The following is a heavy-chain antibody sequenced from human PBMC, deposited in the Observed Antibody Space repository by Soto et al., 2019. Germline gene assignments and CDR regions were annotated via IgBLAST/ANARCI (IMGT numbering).Heavy chain of an antibody. CDR2: IIPIFGTA. V-gene: IGHV1-69*01. Sequence: QVQLVQSGAEVKKPGSSVKVSCKASGGTFSSYAISWVRQAPGQGLEWMGGIIPIFGTANYAQKFQGRVTITADEAKRTANMELSSLGSEDKAVYYWPRASGVWGRQVVRQAPDYWGQGTLVTVSS. CDR1: GGTFSSYA. J-gene: IGHJ4*02. CDR3: PRASGVWGRQVVRQAPDY. D-gene: IGHD3-16*01.